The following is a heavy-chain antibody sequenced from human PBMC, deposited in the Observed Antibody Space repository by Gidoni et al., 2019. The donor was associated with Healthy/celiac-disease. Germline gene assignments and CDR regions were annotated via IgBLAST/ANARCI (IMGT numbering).Heavy chain of an antibody. CDR3: ARDGGLYDILTGYYFDY. J-gene: IGHJ4*02. CDR1: GSTFTSYY. V-gene: IGHV1-46*01. CDR2: IHPSGGST. Sequence: QVQLVQSGAEVKKPGASVKVSCKASGSTFTSYYMHWVRQAPGQGLEWMGIIHPSGGSTSYAQKFQGRVTMTRDTSTSTVYMELSSLRSEDTAVYYCARDGGLYDILTGYYFDYWGQGTLVTVSS. D-gene: IGHD3-9*01.